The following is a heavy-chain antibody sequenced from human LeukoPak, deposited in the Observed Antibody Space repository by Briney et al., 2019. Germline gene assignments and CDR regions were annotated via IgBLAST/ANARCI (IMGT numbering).Heavy chain of an antibody. V-gene: IGHV4-39*07. J-gene: IGHJ6*03. CDR2: IYYSGST. D-gene: IGHD5-12*01. CDR3: AREVADPGSVASYPLYYYYYMDV. Sequence: PSETLSLTCTVSGGSISSSSYYWGWIRQPPGKGLEWIGSIYYSGSTYYNPSLKSRVTISVDTSKNKFSLKLSSVTAADTAVYYCAREVADPGSVASYPLYYYYYMDVWGKGTTVTVSS. CDR1: GGSISSSSYY.